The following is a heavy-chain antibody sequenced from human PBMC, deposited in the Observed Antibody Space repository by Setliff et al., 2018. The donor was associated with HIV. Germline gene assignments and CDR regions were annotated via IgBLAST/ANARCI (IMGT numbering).Heavy chain of an antibody. D-gene: IGHD3-22*01. CDR3: ARDGYYYDSSGHLAYYFDY. V-gene: IGHV7-4-1*02. CDR1: GYTLTTYG. Sequence: ASVKVSCKASGYTLTTYGISWARQAPGQGPEWMGWINTETGNPTYAQDFTGRFVFSLDTSVSTAYLQISSLKAEDIAVYYCARDGYYYDSSGHLAYYFDYWGQGTLVTVSS. CDR2: INTETGNP. J-gene: IGHJ4*02.